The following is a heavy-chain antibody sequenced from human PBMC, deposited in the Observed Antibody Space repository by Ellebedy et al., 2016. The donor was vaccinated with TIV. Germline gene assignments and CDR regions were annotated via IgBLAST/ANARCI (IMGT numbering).Heavy chain of an antibody. CDR3: ARGFPAAWELAGA. D-gene: IGHD6-19*01. J-gene: IGHJ4*02. Sequence: SETLSLXXAVSGAPSGNYFWSWIRQPPGKGLEWIGEVTHTGGNNYNPSLESRVTMSLDTSENQFSLKLNSVNVADTAVYYCARGFPAAWELAGAWGQGTLVTVSA. V-gene: IGHV4-34*01. CDR1: GAPSGNYF. CDR2: VTHTGGN.